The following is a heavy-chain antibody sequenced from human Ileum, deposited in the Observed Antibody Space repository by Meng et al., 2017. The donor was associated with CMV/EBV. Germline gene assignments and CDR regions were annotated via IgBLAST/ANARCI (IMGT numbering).Heavy chain of an antibody. CDR3: ARSFFGSGSYYSQY. D-gene: IGHD3-10*01. V-gene: IGHV3-48*02. J-gene: IGHJ4*02. Sequence: SGAASGFTFSTYSMNWVRQAPGKGLEWVSYISSSSSSIYYADSVKGRFTISRDNAKNSLYLQMNSLRDEDTAVYYCARSFFGSGSYYSQYWGQGTLVTVSS. CDR1: GFTFSTYS. CDR2: ISSSSSSI.